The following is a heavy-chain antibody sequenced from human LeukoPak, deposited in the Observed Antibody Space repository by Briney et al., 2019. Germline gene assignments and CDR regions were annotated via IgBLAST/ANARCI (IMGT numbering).Heavy chain of an antibody. CDR3: VMALSWELLHY. J-gene: IGHJ4*02. CDR2: ISGSGGST. D-gene: IGHD1-26*01. V-gene: IGHV3-23*01. CDR1: GFTFSSYA. Sequence: GGSLRLSCAASGFTFSSYAMSWVRQAPGKGLEWVSAISGSGGSTYYADSVKGRFTISRDNAKNTLYLQMNSLRAEDTAVYYCVMALSWELLHYWGQGTLVTVSS.